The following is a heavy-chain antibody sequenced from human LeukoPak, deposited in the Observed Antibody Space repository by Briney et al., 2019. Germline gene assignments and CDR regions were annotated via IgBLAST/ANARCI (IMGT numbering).Heavy chain of an antibody. CDR3: ARHSPQRGYSYGYPFDS. D-gene: IGHD5-18*01. Sequence: SETLSLTCTVSGGSISSSSYYWGWIRQPPGKGLEWIGSIYYSGSTYYNPSLKSRVTISVDTSKNQFSLKLSSVTAADTAVYYCARHSPQRGYSYGYPFDSWGQGTLVTVSS. CDR2: IYYSGST. CDR1: GGSISSSSYY. J-gene: IGHJ4*02. V-gene: IGHV4-39*01.